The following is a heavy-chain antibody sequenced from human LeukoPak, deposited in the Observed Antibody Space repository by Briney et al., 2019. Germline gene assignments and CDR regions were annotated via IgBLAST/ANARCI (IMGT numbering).Heavy chain of an antibody. CDR3: ASEPAAMAEVDYYYGMDV. J-gene: IGHJ6*02. Sequence: GASVKVSCKTSGYNFIDYYIHWVRQAPGQGLEWVGRIDPVSGGTHYAQKFQVRVTMARDTSISTAYMELSRLRSDDTAVYYCASEPAAMAEVDYYYGMDVWGQGTTVTVSS. V-gene: IGHV1-2*02. D-gene: IGHD2-2*01. CDR1: GYNFIDYY. CDR2: IDPVSGGT.